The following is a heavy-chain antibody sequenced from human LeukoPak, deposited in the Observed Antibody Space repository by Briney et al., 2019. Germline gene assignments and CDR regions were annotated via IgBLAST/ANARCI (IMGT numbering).Heavy chain of an antibody. J-gene: IGHJ4*02. Sequence: GGSLRLSCAASGFTFSGNVMNWIRHRTGKGLEWVSSISGGGGYPYYADSVKGRFTISRDNSKNTLYLQMHSLRGEDTGVYYCVLGAVDGNYFDHWGQGALVTVYS. D-gene: IGHD6-19*01. CDR2: ISGGGGYP. CDR1: GFTFSGNV. V-gene: IGHV3-23*01. CDR3: VLGAVDGNYFDH.